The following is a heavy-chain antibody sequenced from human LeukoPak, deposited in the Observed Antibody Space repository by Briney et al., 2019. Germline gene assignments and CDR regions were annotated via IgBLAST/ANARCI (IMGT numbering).Heavy chain of an antibody. V-gene: IGHV1-2*02. CDR1: RYTHPLHY. CDR2: INPNSGGT. J-gene: IGHJ1*01. Sequence: ASVSVPRLVCRYTHPLHYLHGVGQAPGQGLEWMGWINPNSGGTNYAQKFQGRVTMTRDTSISTAYMELSRLRSDDTDVYYCASNPYRQLVLTLFDLGGQGTLVTVSS. D-gene: IGHD1-1*01. CDR3: ASNPYRQLVLTLFDL.